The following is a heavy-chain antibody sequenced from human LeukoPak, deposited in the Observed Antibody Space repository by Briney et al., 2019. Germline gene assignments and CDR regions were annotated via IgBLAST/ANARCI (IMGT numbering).Heavy chain of an antibody. CDR2: IYSSGST. V-gene: IGHV4-4*07. Sequence: LETLSLTCTVSGGSIRSYYWNWIRQPAGKGLEWIGRIYSSGSTNYNPSLKSRVTMSVDTSKNQFSLKLSSVTAADTAVYYCARDGGNSGYPYWYYFDYWGQGTLVTVSS. D-gene: IGHD3-22*01. CDR1: GGSIRSYY. CDR3: ARDGGNSGYPYWYYFDY. J-gene: IGHJ4*02.